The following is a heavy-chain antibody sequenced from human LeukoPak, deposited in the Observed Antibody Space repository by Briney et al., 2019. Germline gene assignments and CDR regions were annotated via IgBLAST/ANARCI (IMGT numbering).Heavy chain of an antibody. J-gene: IGHJ5*02. CDR1: GFTVTTKT. Sequence: PGGSLRLSCAASGFTVTTKTMSWVRQAPGKGLEWVSDIYSGGNTDYRDSVKGRFTIYGDTSKNTLYLQMNSLTVEDTAVYYCARDLQQLVQRSGSWGQGTLVTVSS. CDR2: IYSGGNT. V-gene: IGHV3-53*01. CDR3: ARDLQQLVQRSGS. D-gene: IGHD6-13*01.